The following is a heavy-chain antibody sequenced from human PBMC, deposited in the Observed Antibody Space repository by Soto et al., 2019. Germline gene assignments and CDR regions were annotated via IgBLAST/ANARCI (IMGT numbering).Heavy chain of an antibody. V-gene: IGHV1-2*02. D-gene: IGHD6-25*01. CDR1: GYSFTDYD. CDR3: AREHVRPRSGAMDV. Sequence: ASVKVSCKASGYSFTDYDMHWVRQAPGQGLEWMGWINPYRGATNYAQKFQGRVTMTRDTSISTAYMELSRLRSDDTAVYWCAREHVRPRSGAMDVWGQGPTVTVSS. CDR2: INPYRGAT. J-gene: IGHJ6*02.